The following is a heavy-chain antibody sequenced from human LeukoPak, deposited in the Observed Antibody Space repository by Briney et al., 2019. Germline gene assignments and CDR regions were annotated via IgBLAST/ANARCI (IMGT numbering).Heavy chain of an antibody. CDR1: GGSFSGYY. J-gene: IGHJ5*02. CDR2: INHSGST. D-gene: IGHD2-8*01. Sequence: PSETLSLTCAVYGGSFSGYYWSWIRQPPGKGLEWIGEINHSGSTNYNPSLKSRVTISVDTSKNQFSLKLSSVTAADTAVYYCARLGGCTNGVCYRNWFDPWGQGTLVTVSS. CDR3: ARLGGCTNGVCYRNWFDP. V-gene: IGHV4-34*01.